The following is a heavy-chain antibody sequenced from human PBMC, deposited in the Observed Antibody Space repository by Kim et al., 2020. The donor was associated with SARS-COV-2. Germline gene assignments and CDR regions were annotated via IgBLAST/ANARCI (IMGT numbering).Heavy chain of an antibody. J-gene: IGHJ3*01. V-gene: IGHV3-53*01. Sequence: TFYTDSVKGRFTISRDTSENRIYLQMARLRAEDTALYYCARHGMLAESFDLWGHGTLVTVSS. D-gene: IGHD3-10*02. CDR2: T. CDR3: ARHGMLAESFDL.